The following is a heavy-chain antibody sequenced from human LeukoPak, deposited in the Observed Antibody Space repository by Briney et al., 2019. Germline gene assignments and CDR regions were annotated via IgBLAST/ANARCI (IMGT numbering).Heavy chain of an antibody. CDR2: IYYSGST. CDR3: ARVGDLNYGSGSYYDY. D-gene: IGHD3-10*01. J-gene: IGHJ4*02. V-gene: IGHV4-39*01. Sequence: SETLSLTCTVSGGSISSSSYYWGWIRQPPGKGLEWIGSIYYSGSTYYNPSLKSRVTISVDTSKNQFSLKLSSVTAADTAVYYCARVGDLNYGSGSYYDYWGQGTLVTVSS. CDR1: GGSISSSSYY.